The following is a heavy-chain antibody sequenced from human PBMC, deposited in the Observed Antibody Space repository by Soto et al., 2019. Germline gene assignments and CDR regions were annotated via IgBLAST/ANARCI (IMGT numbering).Heavy chain of an antibody. J-gene: IGHJ5*02. D-gene: IGHD1-20*01. CDR1: GFTFSSYA. Sequence: GGSLRLSCAASGFTFSSYAMSWVRQAPGKGLEWVSAISGSGGSTYYADSVKSRFTISRDNSKNTLYLQMNSLRAEDTAVYYCAKDKARYILNWFDPWGQGTLVTVSS. CDR3: AKDKARYILNWFDP. V-gene: IGHV3-23*01. CDR2: ISGSGGST.